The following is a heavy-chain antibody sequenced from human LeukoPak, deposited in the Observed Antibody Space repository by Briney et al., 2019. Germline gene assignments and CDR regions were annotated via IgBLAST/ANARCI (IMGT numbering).Heavy chain of an antibody. CDR2: IYYSGST. Sequence: SETVSLTCIVSGGSVSSGSYYWSWIRQPPGKGLEWIGYIYYSGSTNYNPSLKSRVTISVDTSKNQFSLKLSSVTAADTAVYYCASRTTGTTKWFDPWGQGTLVTVSS. CDR1: GGSVSSGSYY. V-gene: IGHV4-61*01. D-gene: IGHD1-1*01. J-gene: IGHJ5*02. CDR3: ASRTTGTTKWFDP.